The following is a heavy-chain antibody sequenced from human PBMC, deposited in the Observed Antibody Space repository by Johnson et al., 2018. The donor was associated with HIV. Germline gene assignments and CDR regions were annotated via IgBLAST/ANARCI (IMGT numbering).Heavy chain of an antibody. V-gene: IGHV3-30*04. CDR3: ARDVWHDILTGHTPSGDAFDI. CDR1: GFTFSSYA. Sequence: QVQLVESGGGVVQPGGSLRLSCAGSGFTFSSYAMHWVRQAPGKGLEWVAVISYDGSNKYCADSVKGRFTISRDNSKNTLYLQTNSLRAEDTAVYYCARDVWHDILTGHTPSGDAFDIGGQGTMVTVSS. J-gene: IGHJ3*02. CDR2: ISYDGSNK. D-gene: IGHD3-9*01.